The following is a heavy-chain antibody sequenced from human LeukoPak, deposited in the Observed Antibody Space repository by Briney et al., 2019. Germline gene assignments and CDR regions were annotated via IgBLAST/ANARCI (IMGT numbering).Heavy chain of an antibody. CDR3: ARTGDETLDAFDI. V-gene: IGHV4-61*08. Sequence: PSETLSLTCAVSGGSISSGGYSWSWIRQPPGKGLEWIGYISYTGSTKDNPSLKSRVTISVDTSKNQFSLFLRSVTAADTAFYYCARTGDETLDAFDIWGQGTMVTVSS. CDR2: ISYTGST. CDR1: GGSISSGGYS. D-gene: IGHD2-21*01. J-gene: IGHJ3*02.